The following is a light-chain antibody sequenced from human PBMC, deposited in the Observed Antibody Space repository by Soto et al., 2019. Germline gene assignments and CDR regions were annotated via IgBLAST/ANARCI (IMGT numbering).Light chain of an antibody. CDR3: AACDDRASVHV. V-gene: IGLV1-44*01. CDR1: SSNIGSNA. CDR2: SDN. J-gene: IGLJ1*01. Sequence: QLVLTQPPSESGTPGQRVTISCSGSSSNIGSNAGNWYQQLPGTAPKVLIHSDNRRPSGVPDRFSGSKSGTSASLAISGLQSKDEADYYCAACDDRASVHVFGTGTK.